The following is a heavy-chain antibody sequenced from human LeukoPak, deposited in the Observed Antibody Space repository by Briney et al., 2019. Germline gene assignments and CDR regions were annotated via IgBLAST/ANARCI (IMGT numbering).Heavy chain of an antibody. D-gene: IGHD3-3*01. J-gene: IGHJ6*03. CDR3: ARARGEIFDYYMDV. V-gene: IGHV3-11*04. Sequence: PGGSLRLSCAASGFTFSDYYMSWIRQAPGKGLEWVSYISSSGSTIYYADSVKGRFTISRDNAKNSLYLQMNSLRAEGTAVYYCARARGEIFDYYMDVWGKGTTVTVSS. CDR2: ISSSGSTI. CDR1: GFTFSDYY.